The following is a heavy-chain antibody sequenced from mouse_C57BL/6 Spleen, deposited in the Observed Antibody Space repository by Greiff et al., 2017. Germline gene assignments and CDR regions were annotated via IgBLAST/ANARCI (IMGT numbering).Heavy chain of an antibody. D-gene: IGHD2-4*01. Sequence: QVQLKQSGAELARPGASVKLSCKASGYTFTSYGISWVKQRTGQGLEWIGEIYPRSGNTYYNEKFKGKATLTADKSSSTAYMELRSLTSEDSAVYFCARCDYDRGYYAMDYWGQGTSVTVSS. CDR1: GYTFTSYG. CDR3: ARCDYDRGYYAMDY. CDR2: IYPRSGNT. J-gene: IGHJ4*01. V-gene: IGHV1-81*01.